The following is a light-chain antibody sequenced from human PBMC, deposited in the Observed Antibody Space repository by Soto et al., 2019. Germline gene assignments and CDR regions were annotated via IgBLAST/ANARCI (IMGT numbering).Light chain of an antibody. CDR2: DAS. CDR1: QSVSSW. V-gene: IGKV1-5*01. CDR3: QQYHGFSFT. Sequence: DLQMTQSPSTLSASIGDTVTIACRASQSVSSWLAWYQQKPGRAPRLLIYDASSLEDGVPSRFSGSGSGTEFTLTISSLQPDDFATYYCQQYHGFSFTFGQGTKLEI. J-gene: IGKJ2*01.